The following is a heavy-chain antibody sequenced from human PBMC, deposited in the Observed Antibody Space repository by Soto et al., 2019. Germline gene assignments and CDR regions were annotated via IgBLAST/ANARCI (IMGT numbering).Heavy chain of an antibody. CDR1: GYTFTTYG. J-gene: IGHJ6*02. D-gene: IGHD2-21*02. CDR3: AREGTDGYGMDV. V-gene: IGHV1-18*01. CDR2: ISAHNGNT. Sequence: ASVKVSCKASGYTFTTYGISWVRQAPGQGLEWLGWISAHNGNTNYAQKLQGRVTMTTDTSTSTAYMELRSLRAEDTAVYYCAREGTDGYGMDVWGQGTTVTVSS.